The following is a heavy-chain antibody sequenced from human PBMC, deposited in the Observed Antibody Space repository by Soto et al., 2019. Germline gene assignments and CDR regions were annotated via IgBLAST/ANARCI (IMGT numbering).Heavy chain of an antibody. V-gene: IGHV3-30*18. CDR1: GFAFSSYG. CDR3: AKAGPRDYYGSGRYNYFDY. CDR2: ISYDGSNK. J-gene: IGHJ4*02. D-gene: IGHD3-10*01. Sequence: PGGSLRLSCAASGFAFSSYGMHWVRQAPGKGLEWVAVISYDGSNKYYADSVKGRFTISRDNSKNTLYLQMNSLRAEDTAVYYCAKAGPRDYYGSGRYNYFDYWGQGTLVTVSS.